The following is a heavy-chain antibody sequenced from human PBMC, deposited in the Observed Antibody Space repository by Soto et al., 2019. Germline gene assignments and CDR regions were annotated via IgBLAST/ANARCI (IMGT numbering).Heavy chain of an antibody. D-gene: IGHD3-16*01. Sequence: EVQLLESGGGLVQPGGSLRLSCAASGFTFSSYAMSWVRQAPGKGLEWVSAISGSGGSTYYADSVKGRFTISRDNSKDTLYLKMNSLRAEDTAVYYCAKDRGRTPYYFGYWGQGTLVTVSS. CDR3: AKDRGRTPYYFGY. CDR1: GFTFSSYA. J-gene: IGHJ4*02. V-gene: IGHV3-23*01. CDR2: ISGSGGST.